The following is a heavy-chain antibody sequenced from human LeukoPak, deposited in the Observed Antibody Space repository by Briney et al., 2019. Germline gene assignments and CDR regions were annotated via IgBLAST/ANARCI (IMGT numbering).Heavy chain of an antibody. CDR1: GFTFSGYW. D-gene: IGHD3-10*01. V-gene: IGHV3-53*01. CDR2: IYSGGST. Sequence: GGSLRLSCAASGFTFSGYWMSWIRQAPGKGLEWVSVIYSGGSTYYADSVKGRFTISRDNSKNTLYLQMNSLRAEDTAVYYCARTPSITMVRGVIYFDYWGQGTLVTVSS. J-gene: IGHJ4*02. CDR3: ARTPSITMVRGVIYFDY.